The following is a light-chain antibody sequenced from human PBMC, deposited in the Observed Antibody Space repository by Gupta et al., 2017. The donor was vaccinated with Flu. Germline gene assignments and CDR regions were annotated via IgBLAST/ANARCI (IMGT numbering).Light chain of an antibody. J-gene: IGKJ1*01. V-gene: IGKV1-39*01. CDR2: AAS. CDR3: QQSDATPRT. Sequence: PSSLSASIGDRVTITCRASQSISIYLNWYQQRPGKAPELLIFAASSLPGGLPSRFSGSGSGTDFTLTISRLQPEDFASYYCQQSDATPRTFGQGTKVEIK. CDR1: QSISIY.